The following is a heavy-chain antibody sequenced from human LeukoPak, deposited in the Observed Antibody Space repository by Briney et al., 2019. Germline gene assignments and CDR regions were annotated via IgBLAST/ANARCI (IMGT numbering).Heavy chain of an antibody. V-gene: IGHV3-74*01. CDR1: GFTFSSDR. D-gene: IGHD2-8*01. CDR3: VRGGFNGN. Sequence: PGGSLRLSCLASGFTFSSDRMHWVRQVPGKGLVWVSRIDSDGTGAVYADAVEGRFAISRDNAKNMLYLHMNSLRAEDTAVYYCVRGGFNGNWGQGTLVTVSS. J-gene: IGHJ4*02. CDR2: IDSDGTGA.